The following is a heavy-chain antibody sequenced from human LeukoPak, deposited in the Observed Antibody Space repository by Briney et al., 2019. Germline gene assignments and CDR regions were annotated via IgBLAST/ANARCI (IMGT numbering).Heavy chain of an antibody. CDR1: GYTFTSYA. CDR3: AGLGYSGYGPRSRFDN. D-gene: IGHD5-12*01. CDR2: IIPRFTP. V-gene: IGHV1-69*05. Sequence: SVKVSCKASGYTFTSYAISWVRQAPGQGLEWMGGIIPRFTPNYAQHFQGRVTITTDEATTTAYLELSNLRSDDTAVYYCAGLGYSGYGPRSRFDNWGQGTLITVST. J-gene: IGHJ4*02.